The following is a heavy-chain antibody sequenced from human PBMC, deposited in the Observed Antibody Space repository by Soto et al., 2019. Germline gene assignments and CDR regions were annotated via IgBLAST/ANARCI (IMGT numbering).Heavy chain of an antibody. Sequence: GGSLRLSCAASTYTFSTFSSYGMHWVRQAPGKGLEWVAVISXXXXXXXXXXXXXXXXXISRDNSKNTLYLQMNSLRAEDTAVYYCAKVRYSGYDFYYYYGMDVWGQGTTVTVSS. CDR1: TYTFSTFSSYG. CDR3: AKVRYSGYDFYYYYGMDV. CDR2: ISXXXXXX. J-gene: IGHJ6*02. V-gene: IGHV3-30*18. D-gene: IGHD5-12*01.